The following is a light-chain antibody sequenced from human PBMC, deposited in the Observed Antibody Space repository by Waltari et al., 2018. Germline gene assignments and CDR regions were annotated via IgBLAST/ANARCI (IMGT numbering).Light chain of an antibody. J-gene: IGLJ3*02. CDR1: SDINVGTYR. CDR2: YKSDSNQ. CDR3: MIFYSSAWV. V-gene: IGLV5-45*02. Sequence: QAVLTQPSSLSASPGASASLTCTLRSDINVGTYRILWYQQKAGSPPQFLLKYKSDSNQQRGLGVPSRFSGSKDASANAGVLLISGLQSEDEGDYYCMIFYSSAWVFGGGTKLTVL.